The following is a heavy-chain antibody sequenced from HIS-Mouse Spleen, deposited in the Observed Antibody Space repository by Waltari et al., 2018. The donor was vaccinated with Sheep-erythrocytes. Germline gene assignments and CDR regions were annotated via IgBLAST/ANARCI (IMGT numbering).Heavy chain of an antibody. J-gene: IGHJ4*02. D-gene: IGHD7-27*01. V-gene: IGHV3-23*01. Sequence: EVQLLESGGGLVQPGGSLRLSCAASGFTFSSYAMSWVRQAPGEGLEWVSAISGSGGSTYYADSVKGRFTISRDNSKNTLYLQMNSLRAEDTAVYYCAKRRTGDGGLDYWGQGTLVTVSS. CDR3: AKRRTGDGGLDY. CDR1: GFTFSSYA. CDR2: ISGSGGST.